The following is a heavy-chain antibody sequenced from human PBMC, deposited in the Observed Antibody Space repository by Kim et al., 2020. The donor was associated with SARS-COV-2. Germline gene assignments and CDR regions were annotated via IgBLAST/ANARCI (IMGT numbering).Heavy chain of an antibody. CDR2: INHSGST. V-gene: IGHV4-34*01. CDR1: GGSFSGYY. Sequence: SETLSLTCAVYGGSFSGYYWSWIRQPPGKGLEWIGEINHSGSTNYNPSLKSRVTISVDTSKNQFSLKLSSVTAADTAVYYCVRSGSYYSRTKIDYWGQGTLVTVSS. J-gene: IGHJ4*02. CDR3: VRSGSYYSRTKIDY. D-gene: IGHD3-10*01.